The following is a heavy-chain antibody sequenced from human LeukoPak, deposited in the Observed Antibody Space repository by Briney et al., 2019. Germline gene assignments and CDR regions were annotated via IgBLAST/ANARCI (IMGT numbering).Heavy chain of an antibody. CDR1: GFTFDDYT. Sequence: GGSLRLSCAASGFTFDDYTMHWVRLAPGKGLEWVSLISWDGGSTYYADSVKGRFTISRDNSKNSLYLQMNSLRTEDTALYYCAKDIVPTNEGGGTFDYWGQGTLVTVSS. D-gene: IGHD1-1*01. CDR3: AKDIVPTNEGGGTFDY. J-gene: IGHJ4*02. V-gene: IGHV3-43*01. CDR2: ISWDGGST.